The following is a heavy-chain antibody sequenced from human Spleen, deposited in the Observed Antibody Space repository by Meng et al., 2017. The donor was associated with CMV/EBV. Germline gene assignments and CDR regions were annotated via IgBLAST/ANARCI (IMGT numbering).Heavy chain of an antibody. Sequence: SVKVSCKASGYTFTSYYLHWVRQAPGQGLEWMGRIIPLSGATLYAQKFQGRVTIRADKSTGTAYVEVNSLRPEDTAVYYCARGGTYSDDYYGMAVWGLGTMVTVSS. D-gene: IGHD1-26*01. CDR3: ARGGTYSDDYYGMAV. J-gene: IGHJ6*02. CDR1: GYTFTSYY. V-gene: IGHV1-69*06. CDR2: IIPLSGAT.